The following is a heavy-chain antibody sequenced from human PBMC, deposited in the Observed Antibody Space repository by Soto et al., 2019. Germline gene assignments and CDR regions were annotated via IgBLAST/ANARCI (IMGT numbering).Heavy chain of an antibody. CDR2: INHLGSI. V-gene: IGHV4-34*01. CDR3: ARGGISHWAYFYYMDV. Sequence: SETMSLTCVVAGGNLSDYCWSWIRQPTGMALEWIGEINHLGSINYNPSLKSRVTMSVDTSKNQFSLTLNSVTAADTATYYCARGGISHWAYFYYMDVWDRGTTVTVSS. D-gene: IGHD2-21*01. J-gene: IGHJ6*03. CDR1: GGNLSDYC.